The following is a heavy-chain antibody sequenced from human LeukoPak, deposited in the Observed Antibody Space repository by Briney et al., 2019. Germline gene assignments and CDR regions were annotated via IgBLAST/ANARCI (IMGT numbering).Heavy chain of an antibody. V-gene: IGHV3-23*01. D-gene: IGHD3-22*01. CDR3: ARGMDSSGYSIVDY. CDR2: INDDVT. CDR1: GFSFSSYS. J-gene: IGHJ4*02. Sequence: GGSLRLSCTASGFSFSSYSMSWVRQPPGKGLEWISAINDDVTYYADSVKGRFTISRDNSKNTLYLQMNSLRAEDTAVYYCARGMDSSGYSIVDYWGQGTLVTVSS.